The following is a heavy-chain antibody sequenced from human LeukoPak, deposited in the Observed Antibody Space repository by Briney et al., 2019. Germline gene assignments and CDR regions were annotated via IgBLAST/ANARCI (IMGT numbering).Heavy chain of an antibody. J-gene: IGHJ4*02. V-gene: IGHV3-21*01. CDR2: ISSSGDDI. CDR1: KFIFSSYS. D-gene: IGHD3-10*01. Sequence: GGSLRLSCAASKFIFSSYSMHWVRQAPGKGLEWVSYISSSGDDIYYADAVKGRFTISRDNSKNTLYLQMNSLRAEDTAVYYCAKDGFFGGSGSYYYDYWGQGTLVTVSS. CDR3: AKDGFFGGSGSYYYDY.